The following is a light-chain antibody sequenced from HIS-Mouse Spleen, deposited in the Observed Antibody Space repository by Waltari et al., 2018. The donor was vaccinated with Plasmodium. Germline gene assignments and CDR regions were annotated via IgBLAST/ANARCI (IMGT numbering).Light chain of an antibody. CDR1: QSISSD. V-gene: IGKV1-39*01. CDR2: ATS. Sequence: DIQMTQSPSSLSASVGDRVTITCRASQSISSDLHWYQQKQGKSPKLQIYATSMLQSGDPSRSSGSGSGTEFTVTISSLQSEEFATYYCQQSYSTPPTFGVGTKVEIK. CDR3: QQSYSTPPT. J-gene: IGKJ4*01.